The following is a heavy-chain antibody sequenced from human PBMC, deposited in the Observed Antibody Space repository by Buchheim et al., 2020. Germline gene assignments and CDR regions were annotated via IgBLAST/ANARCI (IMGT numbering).Heavy chain of an antibody. V-gene: IGHV4-31*11. CDR3: AREAMTALSRYYFYAMDV. D-gene: IGHD2-21*02. CDR1: GGSISSDGHY. J-gene: IGHJ6*02. Sequence: QVQLQESGPGLVKPSGTLSLTCAVSGGSISSDGHYWSWIRQHPGKGMEWIGYIPYRGNTYYNPFLKSRRRISSEPSNNQYSLKLSSVTAADTAVYYCAREAMTALSRYYFYAMDVWGLGTT. CDR2: IPYRGNT.